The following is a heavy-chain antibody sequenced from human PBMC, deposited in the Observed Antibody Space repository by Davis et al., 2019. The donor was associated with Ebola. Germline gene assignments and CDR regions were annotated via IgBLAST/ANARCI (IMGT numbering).Heavy chain of an antibody. Sequence: GESLKISCAASGFTFSTYAMTWVRQAPGKGLEWVSAIGGNGGGTYYADSVKGRFTISRDNSKNTLDLQMNSLRAEDTAVYYCAKSDFWSGQDGAEYFQHWGQGTLVTVSS. CDR1: GFTFSTYA. CDR3: AKSDFWSGQDGAEYFQH. J-gene: IGHJ1*01. D-gene: IGHD3-3*01. CDR2: IGGNGGGT. V-gene: IGHV3-23*01.